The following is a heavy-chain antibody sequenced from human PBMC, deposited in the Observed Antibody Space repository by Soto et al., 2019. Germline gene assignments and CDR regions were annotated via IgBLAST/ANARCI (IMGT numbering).Heavy chain of an antibody. Sequence: EVQLVESGGGLIQPGGSLRLSCAVSGFTVSNNYMSWVRQAPGKGLEGVSVIYSGGYTAYGDSVKGRFTISRDNSKNPLFPQSKTLGAPGPAVFFCGAHPGGGGYWGQGTLVTVSS. J-gene: IGHJ4*02. CDR2: IYSGGYT. V-gene: IGHV3-53*01. CDR1: GFTVSNNY. CDR3: GAHPGGGGY. D-gene: IGHD3-10*01.